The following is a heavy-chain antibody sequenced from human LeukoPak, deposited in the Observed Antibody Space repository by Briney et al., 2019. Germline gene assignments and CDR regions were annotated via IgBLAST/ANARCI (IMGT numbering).Heavy chain of an antibody. D-gene: IGHD5-12*01. CDR3: ARGGGYSGYDLDAFDI. Sequence: GGSLRLSCAASGFTFSRDSMNWVRQAPAKGLEWVSSISSSSTYIYYADSVKGRFTISRNNAKNSLHLQMNSLRAEDTAVYYCARGGGYSGYDLDAFDIWGQGTMVTVSS. CDR2: ISSSSTYI. CDR1: GFTFSRDS. J-gene: IGHJ3*02. V-gene: IGHV3-21*01.